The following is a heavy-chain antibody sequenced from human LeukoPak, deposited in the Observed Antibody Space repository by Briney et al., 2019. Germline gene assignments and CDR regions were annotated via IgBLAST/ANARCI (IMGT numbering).Heavy chain of an antibody. V-gene: IGHV3-48*03. CDR1: GFTFSSYE. J-gene: IGHJ6*02. CDR2: ISSSGSTI. Sequence: GGSLRLSCAAPGFTFSSYEMNWVRQAPGKGLEWVSYISSSGSTIYYADSVKGRFTISRDNAKNSLYLQMNSLRAEDTAVYYCAREINYYYGMDVWGQGTTVTVSS. CDR3: AREINYYYGMDV.